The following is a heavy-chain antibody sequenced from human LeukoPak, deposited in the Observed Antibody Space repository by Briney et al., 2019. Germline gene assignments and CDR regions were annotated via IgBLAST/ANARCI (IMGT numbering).Heavy chain of an antibody. J-gene: IGHJ4*02. V-gene: IGHV3-21*01. CDR1: GFTFNSYS. Sequence: GGSLRLSCAASGFTFNSYSMNWVRQAPGKGLEWVSSISSSSSYIYYADSVKGRFTISRDNAKNSLYLQMNSLRAEDTAVYYCARVVTLYSSSSGDYWGQGTLVTVSS. D-gene: IGHD6-6*01. CDR2: ISSSSSYI. CDR3: ARVVTLYSSSSGDY.